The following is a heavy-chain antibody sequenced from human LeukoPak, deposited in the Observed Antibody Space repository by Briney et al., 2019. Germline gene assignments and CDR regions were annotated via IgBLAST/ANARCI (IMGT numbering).Heavy chain of an antibody. CDR3: AKDYYYDSSY. Sequence: TGGSLRLSCAASGFTFSSYGMHWVRQAPGKGLEWVAVISYDGSNKYYADSVKGRFTISRDNSKNTLYLQMNSLRAEDTAVYYCAKDYYYDSSYWGQGTLVTVSS. J-gene: IGHJ4*02. CDR1: GFTFSSYG. D-gene: IGHD3-22*01. V-gene: IGHV3-30*18. CDR2: ISYDGSNK.